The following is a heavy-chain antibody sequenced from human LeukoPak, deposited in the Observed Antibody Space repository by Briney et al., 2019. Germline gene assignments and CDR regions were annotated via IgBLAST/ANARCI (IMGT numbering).Heavy chain of an antibody. CDR1: GGSISSDNYY. Sequence: PSETLSLTCTVSGGSISSDNYYWSWIRQHSGKGLEWIGYIYYSGNTYYNPSLKSRVTISVDTSKNQFSLKLSSVTAADTAVYYCARKCIYGSGSRAFDVWGQGTMVTVSS. CDR2: IYYSGNT. V-gene: IGHV4-31*03. CDR3: ARKCIYGSGSRAFDV. J-gene: IGHJ3*01. D-gene: IGHD3-10*01.